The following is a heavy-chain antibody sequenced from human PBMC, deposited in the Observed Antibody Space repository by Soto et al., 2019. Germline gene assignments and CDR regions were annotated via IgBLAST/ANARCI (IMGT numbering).Heavy chain of an antibody. CDR3: ARDTTVTTLTYFQH. V-gene: IGHV3-30-3*01. CDR2: ISYDGSNK. J-gene: IGHJ1*01. Sequence: QVQLVESGGGVVQPGRSLRLSCAASVFTFSSYARHCVRQAPGKGQEWVAVISYDGSNKYYADSVKGRFTISRDNSKNTLYLQMNSLSAEDTAVYYCARDTTVTTLTYFQHWGQGTLVTVSS. CDR1: VFTFSSYA. D-gene: IGHD4-17*01.